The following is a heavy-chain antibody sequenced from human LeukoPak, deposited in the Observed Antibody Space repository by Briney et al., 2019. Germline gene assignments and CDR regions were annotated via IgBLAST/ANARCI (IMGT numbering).Heavy chain of an antibody. CDR2: IYYSGST. J-gene: IGHJ4*02. Sequence: SQTLSPTCTVSGGSISSGDYYWSWIRQHPGKGLEWIGYIYYSGSTYYNPSLKSRVTMSVDSSKNQFSLILISVTAADTAVYYCARDLDWNYADYWGQGTLVTVSS. CDR3: ARDLDWNYADY. CDR1: GGSISSGDYY. V-gene: IGHV4-31*03. D-gene: IGHD1-7*01.